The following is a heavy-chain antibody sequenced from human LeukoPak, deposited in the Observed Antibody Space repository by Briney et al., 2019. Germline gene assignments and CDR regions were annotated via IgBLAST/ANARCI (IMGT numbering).Heavy chain of an antibody. J-gene: IGHJ4*02. Sequence: PGGSLRLSCAASGFTFSSYAMSWVRQAPGKGLEWVAFIRYDGSNKYYADSVKGRFTISRDNSKNTLYLQMNSLRAEDTAVYYCAKQGIPYCSSTSCWYYFDYWGQGTLVTVSS. CDR3: AKQGIPYCSSTSCWYYFDY. CDR1: GFTFSSYA. D-gene: IGHD2-2*01. V-gene: IGHV3-30*02. CDR2: IRYDGSNK.